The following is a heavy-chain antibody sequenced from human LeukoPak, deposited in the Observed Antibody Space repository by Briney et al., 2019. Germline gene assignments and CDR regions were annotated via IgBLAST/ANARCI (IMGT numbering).Heavy chain of an antibody. Sequence: PSETLSLTCTVSGGSISSYYWSRIRQPPGKGLEWIGYIYYSGSTNYNPSLKSRVTISVDTSKNQFSLKLSSVTAADTAVYYCARSFTYYYDSSGSNPSDYWGQGTLVTVSS. CDR1: GGSISSYY. CDR3: ARSFTYYYDSSGSNPSDY. J-gene: IGHJ4*02. CDR2: IYYSGST. D-gene: IGHD3-22*01. V-gene: IGHV4-59*12.